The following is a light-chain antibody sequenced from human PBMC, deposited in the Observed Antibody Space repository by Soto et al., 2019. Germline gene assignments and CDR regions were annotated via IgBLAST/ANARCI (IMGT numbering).Light chain of an antibody. CDR3: HQRNK. Sequence: EVVLTQSPATLSLSPGERAALSCRASQFLSSYLAWYQQIPGQPPRLLIYDTSNRATGIPARFSGSRSGTDFTLTISSLEPEDFAVYFCHQRNKFGQGTRLEIK. J-gene: IGKJ5*01. CDR1: QFLSSY. CDR2: DTS. V-gene: IGKV3-11*01.